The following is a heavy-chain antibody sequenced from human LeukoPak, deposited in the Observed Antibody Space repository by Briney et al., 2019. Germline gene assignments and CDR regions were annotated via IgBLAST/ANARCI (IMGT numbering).Heavy chain of an antibody. J-gene: IGHJ4*02. D-gene: IGHD3-10*01. V-gene: IGHV3-53*01. CDR1: DFNINNNY. Sequence: GGSLRLSCAAPDFNINNNYMNWVRQALGKGLEWVSLIDNFGSIYYRDSVKGRFTISRDISKSTVYLHMNNLSAEDTAVYYCAGGTYYGSGARPGYFDHWGQGILVTVS. CDR2: IDNFGSI. CDR3: AGGTYYGSGARPGYFDH.